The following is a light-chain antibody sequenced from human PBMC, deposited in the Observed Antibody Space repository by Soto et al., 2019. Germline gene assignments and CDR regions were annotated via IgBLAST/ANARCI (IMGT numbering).Light chain of an antibody. CDR2: AAS. Sequence: IQITQAPSPLSASVGDRVTISWRASQSIFNFLNWYQQKPGKAPKVLIYAASSLQSGVPARFSGSGSGTEFTLTISNLQPEDFAIYHCQQSYSSPWTFGQGTKVDIK. V-gene: IGKV1-39*01. CDR3: QQSYSSPWT. CDR1: QSIFNF. J-gene: IGKJ1*01.